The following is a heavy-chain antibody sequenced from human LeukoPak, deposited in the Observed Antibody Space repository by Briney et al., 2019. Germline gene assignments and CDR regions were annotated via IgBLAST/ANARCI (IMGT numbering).Heavy chain of an antibody. J-gene: IGHJ6*02. CDR1: GFTFSSYG. V-gene: IGHV3-33*08. CDR3: ARAYYGSGSYYTGMDV. Sequence: PGGSLRLSCAASGFTFSSYGMHWVRQAPGKGLEWVAVIWYDGSNKYYADSVKGRFTISRDNSKNTLYLQMNSLRAEDTAVYYCARAYYGSGSYYTGMDVWGQGTTVTVSS. CDR2: IWYDGSNK. D-gene: IGHD3-10*01.